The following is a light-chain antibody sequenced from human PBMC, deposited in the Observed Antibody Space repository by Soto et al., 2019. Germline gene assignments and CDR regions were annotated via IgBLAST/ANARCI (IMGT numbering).Light chain of an antibody. Sequence: ELVMTQAPATLCLCPGARATLSFRASQTIDNTLAWYQRKPGQAPRLLIYDASTRATGVPARFSGSGSGTDFTLTISRLEPEDFAVYYCQHYGSSPRTFGQGTK. CDR1: QTIDNT. CDR3: QHYGSSPRT. CDR2: DAS. J-gene: IGKJ1*01. V-gene: IGKV3-20*01.